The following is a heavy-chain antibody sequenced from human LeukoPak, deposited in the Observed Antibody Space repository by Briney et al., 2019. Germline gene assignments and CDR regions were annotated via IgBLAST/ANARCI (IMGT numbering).Heavy chain of an antibody. CDR2: IRYDGSNK. J-gene: IGHJ6*03. Sequence: GGSLRLSCAASGFTFSSYGMHWVRQAPGKGLEWVAFIRYDGSNKYYADSVKGRFTISRDNSKNTLYLQMNSLRAEDTAVYYCAKDIGSGSPLGMDVWGKGTTVTVSS. D-gene: IGHD3-10*01. CDR1: GFTFSSYG. V-gene: IGHV3-30*02. CDR3: AKDIGSGSPLGMDV.